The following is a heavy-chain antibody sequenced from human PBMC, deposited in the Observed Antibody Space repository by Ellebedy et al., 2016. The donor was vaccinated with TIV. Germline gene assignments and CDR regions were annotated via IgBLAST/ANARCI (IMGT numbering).Heavy chain of an antibody. Sequence: GESLKISCTASGFTFGDYAMSWFRQDPGPGLGWVGFIRSKAYGWTTEYAASVKGRFTISRDDSKSIAYLQMNSLKTEDTAVYYCKKDWGGEYAPPLDYWGQGTLVTVSS. CDR1: GFTFGDYA. CDR3: KKDWGGEYAPPLDY. CDR2: IRSKAYGWTT. J-gene: IGHJ4*02. D-gene: IGHD4-17*01. V-gene: IGHV3-49*03.